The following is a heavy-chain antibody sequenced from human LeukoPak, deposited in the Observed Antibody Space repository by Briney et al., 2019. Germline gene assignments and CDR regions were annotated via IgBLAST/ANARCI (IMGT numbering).Heavy chain of an antibody. Sequence: GGSLRLSCAASGFTLSSYWMSWARQAPGKGLEWAANIKQDGREKYYVDSVKGRFTMSRDNAKNSLYLQMNSLRAEDTAVYYCARRSGYYYCGMDVWGQGTTVTVSS. V-gene: IGHV3-7*01. D-gene: IGHD2-15*01. CDR2: IKQDGREK. J-gene: IGHJ6*02. CDR3: ARRSGYYYCGMDV. CDR1: GFTLSSYW.